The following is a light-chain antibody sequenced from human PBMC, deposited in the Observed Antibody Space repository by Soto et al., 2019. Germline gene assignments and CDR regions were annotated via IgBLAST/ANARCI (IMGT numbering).Light chain of an antibody. Sequence: DIVMTQSPDSLAVSLGEKATINCKSSQSVLYSSNNKNYLTWHQQKPGQPPKLIIYWASTRESGVPDRFSGSGYGTDFTLTISSLQAEDVAVYYCQQYYSIPWTFGQGTKLEIK. CDR3: QQYYSIPWT. CDR1: QSVLYSSNNKNY. V-gene: IGKV4-1*01. J-gene: IGKJ2*02. CDR2: WAS.